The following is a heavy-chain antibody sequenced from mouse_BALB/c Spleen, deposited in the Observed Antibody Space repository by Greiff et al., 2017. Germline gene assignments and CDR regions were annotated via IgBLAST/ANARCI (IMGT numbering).Heavy chain of an antibody. Sequence: LQESGPGLVQPSQSLSITCTVSGFSLTSYGVHWVRQSPGKGLEWLGVIWSGGSTDYNAAFISRLSISKDNSTSQVFFIMNSLQANDTAIYYCARPDGNYGYFDVWGAGTTVTVSS. V-gene: IGHV2-2*02. J-gene: IGHJ1*01. CDR2: IWSGGST. CDR3: ARPDGNYGYFDV. CDR1: GFSLTSYG. D-gene: IGHD2-1*01.